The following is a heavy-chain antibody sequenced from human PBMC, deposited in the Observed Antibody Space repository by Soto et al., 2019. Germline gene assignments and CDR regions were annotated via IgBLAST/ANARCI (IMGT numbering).Heavy chain of an antibody. V-gene: IGHV1-18*01. J-gene: IGHJ4*02. CDR3: ARMTGYCSGGSCYSDY. Sequence: GASVKVPCKASGYTFTSYGISWVGQAPGQGLEWMGWISAYNGNTNYAQKPQGRVTMTTDTSTSTAYMELRSLRSDDTAVYYCARMTGYCSGGSCYSDYWGQGTLVTVSS. CDR2: ISAYNGNT. CDR1: GYTFTSYG. D-gene: IGHD2-15*01.